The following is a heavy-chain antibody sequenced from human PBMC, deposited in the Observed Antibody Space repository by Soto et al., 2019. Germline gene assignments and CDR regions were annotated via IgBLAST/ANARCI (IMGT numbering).Heavy chain of an antibody. D-gene: IGHD3-10*01. CDR1: GFPFGDYA. V-gene: IGHV3-49*03. Sequence: GGSLRLSCTTSGFPFGDYAMSWFRQAPGKGLEWISFIRINPYGGTAEYAASVKDRFIISRDDSQSIAYLQMNSLKTDDTAVYYCARELGPITKIRGGVDVWGKGTTVTVSS. CDR3: ARELGPITKIRGGVDV. J-gene: IGHJ6*04. CDR2: IRINPYGGTA.